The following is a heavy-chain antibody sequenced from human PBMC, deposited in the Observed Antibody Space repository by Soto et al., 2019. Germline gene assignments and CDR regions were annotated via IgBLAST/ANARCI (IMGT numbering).Heavy chain of an antibody. CDR2: MNSAGNSI. J-gene: IGHJ6*02. CDR3: ARGTTTRGNYYYGMDV. V-gene: IGHV3-74*01. CDR1: GFNFSNYW. D-gene: IGHD4-4*01. Sequence: GGSLRLSCAASGFNFSNYWMHWVRQAPGKGLVWVSRMNSAGNSIDYADSVKGRFTISRDNAKNTLYLQMHSLRVEDTAVYFCARGTTTRGNYYYGMDVWGQGTAVTVSS.